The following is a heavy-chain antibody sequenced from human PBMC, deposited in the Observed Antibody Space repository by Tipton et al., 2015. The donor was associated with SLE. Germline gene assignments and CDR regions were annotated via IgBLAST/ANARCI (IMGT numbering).Heavy chain of an antibody. CDR3: ARWDLYSSSLY. V-gene: IGHV4-34*12. CDR2: IIHSGVT. J-gene: IGHJ4*02. CDR1: DGSFNGYF. D-gene: IGHD6-6*01. Sequence: TLSLTCAVSDGSFNGYFWTWIRQPPGKGLEWIAEIIHSGVTNYNPSLRSRVTISVDMSKSQVSLKLSSVTAADTAVYYCARWDLYSSSLYWGQGTLVTVSS.